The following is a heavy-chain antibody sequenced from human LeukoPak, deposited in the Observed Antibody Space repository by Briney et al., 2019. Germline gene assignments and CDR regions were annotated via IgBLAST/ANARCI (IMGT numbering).Heavy chain of an antibody. CDR1: GGSFSGYY. CDR2: INHSGST. D-gene: IGHD1-26*01. Sequence: SETLSLTCAVYGGSFSGYYWSWIRQPPGKGLEWIGEINHSGSTNYNPSLKSRVTISVDTSKNQFSLKLSAVTAADTAVYYCARVIVGATVVRARASPDKYYMDVWGKGTTVTVSS. CDR3: ARVIVGATVVRARASPDKYYMDV. J-gene: IGHJ6*03. V-gene: IGHV4-34*01.